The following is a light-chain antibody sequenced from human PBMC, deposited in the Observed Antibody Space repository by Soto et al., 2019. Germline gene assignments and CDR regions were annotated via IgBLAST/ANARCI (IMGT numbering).Light chain of an antibody. V-gene: IGKV1-6*01. Sequence: AIQMTQSPSSLSASVGDRVTITCRASQGIKNDLGWYQQKPGKAPKLLIYAASSLQSGVPSRFSGSGSGTDFTLTISSLQPEDFANYYCQQDYRYPLTFGQGTKVEIK. CDR1: QGIKND. CDR2: AAS. J-gene: IGKJ1*01. CDR3: QQDYRYPLT.